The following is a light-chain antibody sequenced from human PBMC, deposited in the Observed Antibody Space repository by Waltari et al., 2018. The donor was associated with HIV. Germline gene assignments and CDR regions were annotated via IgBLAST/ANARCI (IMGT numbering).Light chain of an antibody. V-gene: IGLV1-47*01. CDR1: RSNIGSNY. Sequence: QSVLTQPPSASGTPGQSVSISCSGSRSNIGSNYVYWYQHLPGTTPKVVIYRSDQRPSGVPDRFSGSNSGTSASLAISGLRSEDEAHYYCASWDDNLSGWVFGGG. J-gene: IGLJ3*02. CDR2: RSD. CDR3: ASWDDNLSGWV.